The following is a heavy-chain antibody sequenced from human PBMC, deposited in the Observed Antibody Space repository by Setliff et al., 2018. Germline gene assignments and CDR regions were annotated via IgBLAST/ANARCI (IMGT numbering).Heavy chain of an antibody. CDR3: AREQWLDPPGYYYMDV. D-gene: IGHD6-19*01. CDR1: GGSISSSSYH. Sequence: KPSETLSLTCTVSGGSISSSSYHWGWIRQPPGKGLEWIGSIYYSGSTYYNPSLKSRVTISVDTSKNQFSLKLNSVTAADMAVYYCAREQWLDPPGYYYMDVWAKGTTVTVSS. J-gene: IGHJ6*03. V-gene: IGHV4-39*07. CDR2: IYYSGST.